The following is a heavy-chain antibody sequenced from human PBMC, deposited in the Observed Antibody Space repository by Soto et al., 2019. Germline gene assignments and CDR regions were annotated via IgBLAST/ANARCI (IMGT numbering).Heavy chain of an antibody. CDR1: GFTFSSYS. D-gene: IGHD3-3*01. J-gene: IGHJ6*02. Sequence: GGSLRLTCAASGFTFSSYSMNWVRQAPGKGLEWVSSISSSSSYIYYADSGKVRFTISRDNAKNSLYLQMNSLRAEDTAVYYCARDPRLDYDFWSGSMYGMDVWGQGTTVTVSS. CDR3: ARDPRLDYDFWSGSMYGMDV. V-gene: IGHV3-21*01. CDR2: ISSSSSYI.